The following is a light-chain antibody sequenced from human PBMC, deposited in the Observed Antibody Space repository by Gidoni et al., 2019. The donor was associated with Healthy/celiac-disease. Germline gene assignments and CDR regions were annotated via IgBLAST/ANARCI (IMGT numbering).Light chain of an antibody. Sequence: EIVLTQSPGTLSLSPGERATLSCRASQSVSSSYLAWYQQKPGQAPRLLIYGASSSATGIPDRFSVSGSGTDFTLTISRLGPEYFAVYDCQQYGSSPLTFGGGTKVEIK. J-gene: IGKJ4*01. V-gene: IGKV3-20*01. CDR2: GAS. CDR1: QSVSSSY. CDR3: QQYGSSPLT.